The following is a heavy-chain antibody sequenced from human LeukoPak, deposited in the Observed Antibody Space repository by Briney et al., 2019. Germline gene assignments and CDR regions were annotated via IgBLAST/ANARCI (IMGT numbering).Heavy chain of an antibody. D-gene: IGHD4/OR15-4a*01. CDR1: GFTFSSYA. V-gene: IGHV3-30-3*01. CDR3: ARDPGAFPYFFDS. J-gene: IGHJ4*02. CDR2: ISYDGSNK. Sequence: GRSLRLSCAASGFTFSSYAMHWVRQAPGKGLEWVAVISYDGSNKYYADSVKGRFTISRDNSKNTLYLQMHSLRVEDTAVYFCARDPGAFPYFFDSWGQGTLVTVSS.